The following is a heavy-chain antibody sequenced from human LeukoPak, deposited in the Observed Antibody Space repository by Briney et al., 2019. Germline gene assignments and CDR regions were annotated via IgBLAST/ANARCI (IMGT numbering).Heavy chain of an antibody. CDR2: IYYSGST. J-gene: IGHJ4*02. D-gene: IGHD5-18*01. V-gene: IGHV4-59*01. CDR3: ANRARGTAMGFDY. Sequence: SETLSLTCTVSGGSISSYYWSWIRQPPGKGLEWIGYIYYSGSTNYNPSLKSRVTISVDTSKNQFSLKLSSVTAADTAVHYCANRARGTAMGFDYWGQGTLVTVSS. CDR1: GGSISSYY.